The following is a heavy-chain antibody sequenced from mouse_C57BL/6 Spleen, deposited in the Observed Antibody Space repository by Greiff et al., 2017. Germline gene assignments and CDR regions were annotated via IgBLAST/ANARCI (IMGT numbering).Heavy chain of an antibody. CDR3: ARRRYSNDYAMDD. CDR2: ISSGSSTI. Sequence: EVQLQESGGGLVKPGGSLKLSCAASGFTFSDYGMHWVRQAPEKGLEWVAYISSGSSTIYYADTVMGRFTISRDNAKNTLFLHMTSLRSEDTAMYYCARRRYSNDYAMDDWGQGTSVTVSS. J-gene: IGHJ4*01. CDR1: GFTFSDYG. V-gene: IGHV5-17*01. D-gene: IGHD2-5*01.